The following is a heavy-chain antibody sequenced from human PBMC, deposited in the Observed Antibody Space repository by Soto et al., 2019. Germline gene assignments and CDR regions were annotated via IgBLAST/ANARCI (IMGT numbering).Heavy chain of an antibody. CDR1: GFTLSSYW. CDR3: VRAVAAARSY. Sequence: GGSLRLSCAASGFTLSSYWMSWVRQAPGKGLEWVANINQDGSVKYYVDSVKGRFTISRDYAQNSVHLQMNNLRAEDTAVYYCVRAVAAARSYWGQGTLVTVSS. V-gene: IGHV3-7*01. J-gene: IGHJ4*02. CDR2: INQDGSVK. D-gene: IGHD2-2*01.